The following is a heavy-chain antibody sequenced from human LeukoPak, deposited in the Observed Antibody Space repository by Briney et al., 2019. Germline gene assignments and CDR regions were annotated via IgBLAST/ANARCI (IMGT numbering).Heavy chain of an antibody. CDR1: GGSFSGYY. Sequence: SETLSLTCAVYGGSFSGYYWSWIRQPPGKGLEWIGEINHSGSTNYNPSLKSRVTISVDTSKNQFSLKLSSVTAADTAVYYCARTRIEYSSSRYFDYWGQGTLVTVYS. J-gene: IGHJ4*02. CDR3: ARTRIEYSSSRYFDY. V-gene: IGHV4-34*01. CDR2: INHSGST. D-gene: IGHD6-6*01.